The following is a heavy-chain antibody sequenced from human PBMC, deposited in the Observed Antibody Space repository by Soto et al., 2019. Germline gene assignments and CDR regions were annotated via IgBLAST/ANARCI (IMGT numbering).Heavy chain of an antibody. J-gene: IGHJ4*01. D-gene: IGHD2-15*01. CDR3: AKDTPVVMFLFDS. CDR1: GFTFFTYA. Sequence: GGSLRLSCTASGFTFFTYAMTWVRQAPGKGLEWVSSITDTGVSTYYADSVKGRFTISRDNSKNTLYLQMNSLRTDDSAVYYCAKDTPVVMFLFDSWGRGTLVTVSS. V-gene: IGHV3-23*01. CDR2: ITDTGVST.